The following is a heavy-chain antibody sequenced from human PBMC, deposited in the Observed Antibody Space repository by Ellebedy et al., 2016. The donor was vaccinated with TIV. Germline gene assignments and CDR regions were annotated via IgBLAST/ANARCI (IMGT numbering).Heavy chain of an antibody. J-gene: IGHJ4*02. V-gene: IGHV3-23*01. CDR3: AKGTSSGFNYDRVGFEY. Sequence: GGSLRLSCAASGFTFSSFAMHWVRQAPGKGLEWLSVISGGGDSTYHAGSVKGRSTITRENSKNTLYLQMDRLRAEDTAVYYCAKGTSSGFNYDRVGFEYWGQGALVTVSS. CDR2: ISGGGDST. D-gene: IGHD3-22*01. CDR1: GFTFSSFA.